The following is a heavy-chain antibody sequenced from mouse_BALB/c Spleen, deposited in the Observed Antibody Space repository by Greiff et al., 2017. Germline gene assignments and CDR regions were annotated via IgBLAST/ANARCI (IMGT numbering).Heavy chain of an antibody. CDR1: GYTFTSYW. J-gene: IGHJ1*01. V-gene: IGHV1S81*02. D-gene: IGHD2-10*01. CDR3: ALAYYGNYWYFDV. CDR2: INPSNGRT. Sequence: VQLQQPGAELVKPGASVKLSCKASGYTFTSYWMHWVKQRPGQGLEWIGEINPSNGRTNYNEKFKSKATLTVDKSSSTAYMQLSSLTSEDSAVYYCALAYYGNYWYFDVWGAGTTVTVSS.